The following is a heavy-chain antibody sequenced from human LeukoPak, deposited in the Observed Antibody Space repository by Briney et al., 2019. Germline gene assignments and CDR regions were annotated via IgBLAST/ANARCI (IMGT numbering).Heavy chain of an antibody. D-gene: IGHD1-1*01. Sequence: GGSLRLSCAASGFTFSSYTMNWLRQAPGKGLEWVSSISSSSSYIYYTEPVKGRFTISRDNAKNSLYLQMNSLRAEDTAVYYCARVVTVAWSERRPGNHYMDVWGKGTTVTVSS. CDR2: ISSSSSYI. CDR1: GFTFSSYT. V-gene: IGHV3-21*01. CDR3: ARVVTVAWSERRPGNHYMDV. J-gene: IGHJ6*03.